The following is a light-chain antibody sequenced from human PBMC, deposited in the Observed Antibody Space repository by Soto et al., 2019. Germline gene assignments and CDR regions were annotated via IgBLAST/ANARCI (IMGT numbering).Light chain of an antibody. Sequence: DIQMTQSPSSLSASVGDRVTITCRASQSISSYLNWYQQKPGKAPKLLIYAASNLQSGVPSRVSGSGSGTDFTLTISSLQSEDFATYYCQQSYSTPRTFGQGTKVEV. J-gene: IGKJ1*01. CDR3: QQSYSTPRT. CDR2: AAS. V-gene: IGKV1-39*01. CDR1: QSISSY.